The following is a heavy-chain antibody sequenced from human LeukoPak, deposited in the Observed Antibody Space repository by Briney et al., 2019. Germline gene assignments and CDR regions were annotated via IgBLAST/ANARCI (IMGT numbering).Heavy chain of an antibody. Sequence: PGGSLRLSCAASGFSLRNYWMTWVRQSPGKGLEWVAIINPDGSGKYSVDSVKGRFTISRDNAKNSLYLQMSSLRAEDTAVYYCARGGHRQKEFWGQGTLVTVSS. CDR2: INPDGSGK. D-gene: IGHD3-10*01. CDR1: GFSLRNYW. CDR3: ARGGHRQKEF. J-gene: IGHJ4*02. V-gene: IGHV3-7*01.